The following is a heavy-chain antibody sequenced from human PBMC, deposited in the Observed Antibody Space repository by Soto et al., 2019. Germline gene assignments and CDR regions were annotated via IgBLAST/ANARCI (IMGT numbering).Heavy chain of an antibody. Sequence: WNSLRVSCTASGFTFSSYAMHWCRQAPGKGLEWVAVISYDGSNKYYADSVKGRFTISRDNSKNTLYLQMNSQRAEETAVYYCARDRGGDIVVVPAAIYYYGMDVWGQGTTVTVSS. CDR1: GFTFSSYA. CDR2: ISYDGSNK. V-gene: IGHV3-30-3*01. J-gene: IGHJ6*02. D-gene: IGHD2-2*01. CDR3: ARDRGGDIVVVPAAIYYYGMDV.